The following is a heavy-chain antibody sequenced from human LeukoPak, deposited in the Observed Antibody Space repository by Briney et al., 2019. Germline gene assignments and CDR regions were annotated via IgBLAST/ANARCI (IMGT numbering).Heavy chain of an antibody. J-gene: IGHJ3*02. CDR3: ARGVYYDSSGYYLGSYDAFDI. D-gene: IGHD3-22*01. V-gene: IGHV4-59*01. CDR2: IYYSGST. Sequence: SETLSLTCTVSGGSLSSYYWSWIRQPPGKGLEWIGYIYYSGSTNYNPSLKSRVTISVDTSKNQFSLKLSSVTAADTAVYYCARGVYYDSSGYYLGSYDAFDIWGQGTMVTVSS. CDR1: GGSLSSYY.